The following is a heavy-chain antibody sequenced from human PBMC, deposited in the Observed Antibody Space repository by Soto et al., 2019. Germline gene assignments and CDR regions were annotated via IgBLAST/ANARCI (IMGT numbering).Heavy chain of an antibody. CDR2: IDPSDFYT. CDR3: SRHHFLGRGEDY. D-gene: IGHD3-16*01. CDR1: GYTFTNSW. J-gene: IGHJ4*02. Sequence: GESLKISCRASGYTFTNSWISWVRQMPGKGLEWMGRIDPSDFYTNYGPSFQGHVTISADTSISTVFLQWDSLTASDTAMYYCSRHHFLGRGEDYWGQGTLVTVS. V-gene: IGHV5-10-1*01.